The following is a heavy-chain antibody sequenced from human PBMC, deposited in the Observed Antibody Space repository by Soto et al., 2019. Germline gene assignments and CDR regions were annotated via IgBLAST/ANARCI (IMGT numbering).Heavy chain of an antibody. D-gene: IGHD5-12*01. CDR2: INHSGST. Sequence: SETLSLTCSVYGGSFSGYYWTWSRQPPGKGLEWIGEINHSGSTSYNPSLKSRVTILVDTSKNQFSLKVSSVTAADTAVYYCARGGYSGYDLSPSIWGQGTLVTVSS. CDR3: ARGGYSGYDLSPSI. V-gene: IGHV4-34*01. J-gene: IGHJ4*02. CDR1: GGSFSGYY.